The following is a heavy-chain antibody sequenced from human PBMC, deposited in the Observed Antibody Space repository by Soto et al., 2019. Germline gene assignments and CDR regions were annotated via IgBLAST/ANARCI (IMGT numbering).Heavy chain of an antibody. CDR1: GYTFTGYY. J-gene: IGHJ6*02. CDR2: INPNSGGT. D-gene: IGHD3-10*01. Sequence: ASVKVSCKASGYTFTGYYMHWVRQAPGQGLEWMGWINPNSGGTNYAQKFQGRVTMTRDTSISTAYMELSRLRSDDTAVYYCERESRSLLYYYYGMDVWGQGTTVTVSS. CDR3: ERESRSLLYYYYGMDV. V-gene: IGHV1-2*02.